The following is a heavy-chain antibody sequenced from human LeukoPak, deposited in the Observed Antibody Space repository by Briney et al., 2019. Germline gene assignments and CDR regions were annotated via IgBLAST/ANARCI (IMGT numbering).Heavy chain of an antibody. CDR3: ARAYHCTTTRWARLCSYYMDV. V-gene: IGHV4-34*01. Sequence: SETLSLTCAVYGGSFTDYYWSWLRQPPGEGLEWIGEINHDGSTHYTPSLKSRVTMSVDMSKNQFSLKLTSVTAADTAVYYCARAYHCTTTRWARLCSYYMDVWGKGTTVTVSS. D-gene: IGHD2-8*01. J-gene: IGHJ6*03. CDR2: INHDGST. CDR1: GGSFTDYY.